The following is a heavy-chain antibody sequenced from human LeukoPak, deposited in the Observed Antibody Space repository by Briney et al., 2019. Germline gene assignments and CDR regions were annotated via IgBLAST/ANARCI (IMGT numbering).Heavy chain of an antibody. CDR2: IYPGDSDT. D-gene: IGHD2-15*01. CDR3: ASLRGQVASKAPFDY. CDR1: GYSFTSYW. V-gene: IGHV5-51*01. J-gene: IGHJ4*02. Sequence: GESLKISCKGSGYSFTSYWIGWVRQMPGKGLEWMGIIYPGDSDTRYSPSFQGQVTISADKSISTAYLQWSSLKASDTAMYYCASLRGQVASKAPFDYWGQGTLVTVSS.